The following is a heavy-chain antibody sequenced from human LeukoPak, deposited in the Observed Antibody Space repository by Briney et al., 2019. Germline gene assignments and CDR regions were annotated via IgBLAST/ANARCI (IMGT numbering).Heavy chain of an antibody. Sequence: GGSLRLSRAASGLTLSGYWMHWVRQAPGKGLVWVSRINGDASSTSHADSVKGRFTISRDNAKSTLYLQMNSLRVEDTAVYYCARARGNTYGYFEYWGQGTLVTVSS. CDR2: INGDASST. CDR1: GLTLSGYW. CDR3: ARARGNTYGYFEY. D-gene: IGHD5-18*01. J-gene: IGHJ4*02. V-gene: IGHV3-74*01.